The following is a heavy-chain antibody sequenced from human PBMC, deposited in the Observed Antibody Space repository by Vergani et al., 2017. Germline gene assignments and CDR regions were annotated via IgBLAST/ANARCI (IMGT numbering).Heavy chain of an antibody. J-gene: IGHJ4*02. V-gene: IGHV3-23*01. Sequence: EVQLLESGGGLVQPGGSLRLSCAASGFTFSSYAMSWVRQAPGRGLEWVSAISGSGGSTYYAYSVKGLFTISRDNSKNTLYLQMRSLRAEDTAVYYCVGFIRDGYNPPVYWGQGTLVTVSS. CDR2: ISGSGGST. D-gene: IGHD5-24*01. CDR1: GFTFSSYA. CDR3: VGFIRDGYNPPVY.